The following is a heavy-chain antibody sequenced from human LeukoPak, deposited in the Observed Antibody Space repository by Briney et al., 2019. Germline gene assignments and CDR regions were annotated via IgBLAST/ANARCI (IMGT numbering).Heavy chain of an antibody. CDR1: GESFSGYY. Sequence: SSETLSLTCAVYGESFSGYYWSWIRQPPGKGLEWTGEINHSGSTNYNPSLKSRVTISVDTSKNQSSLRLSSVTAADTAVYYCARGGVSHDYVLAYFDYWGQGTLVTVSS. CDR2: INHSGST. CDR3: ARGGVSHDYVLAYFDY. V-gene: IGHV4-34*01. J-gene: IGHJ4*02. D-gene: IGHD3-16*01.